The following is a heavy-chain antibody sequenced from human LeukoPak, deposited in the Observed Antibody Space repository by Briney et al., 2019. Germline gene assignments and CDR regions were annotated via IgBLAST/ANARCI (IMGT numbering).Heavy chain of an antibody. V-gene: IGHV3-73*01. CDR3: TSGSYYAVGFDI. J-gene: IGHJ3*02. CDR2: IRSKANSYAA. D-gene: IGHD3-22*01. Sequence: GGSLRLPCAASGFTFSGSAMHWVRQASGKGLEWVGRIRSKANSYAAAYAASVKGRFTISRDDSKNTAYLQMNSLKTEDTAVYYCTSGSYYAVGFDIWGQGTMVTVSS. CDR1: GFTFSGSA.